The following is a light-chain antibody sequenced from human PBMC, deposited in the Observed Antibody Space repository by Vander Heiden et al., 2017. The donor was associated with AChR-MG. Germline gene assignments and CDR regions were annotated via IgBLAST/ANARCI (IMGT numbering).Light chain of an antibody. Sequence: QSVLTQPPSVSGAPGQRVTISCTGSSPNIGAGYDVHWYQQLPGTAPKLLIYGNSTRPSGVPDRFSGSKSGTSASLAITGLQAEDEADYYCQSYDSSLSGPSYVFGTGTKVTVL. CDR1: SPNIGAGYD. CDR2: GNS. J-gene: IGLJ1*01. CDR3: QSYDSSLSGPSYV. V-gene: IGLV1-40*01.